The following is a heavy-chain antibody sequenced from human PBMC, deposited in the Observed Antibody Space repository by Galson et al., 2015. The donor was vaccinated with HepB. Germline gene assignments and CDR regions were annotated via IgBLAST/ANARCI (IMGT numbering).Heavy chain of an antibody. CDR3: ARVGTDIVATIADY. CDR1: GGSFSDYY. CDR2: IKQDGSEK. Sequence: ETLSLTCAVYGGSFSDYYWSWVRQAPGKGLEWVANIKQDGSEKYYVDSVKGRFTISRDNAKNSLYLQMNSLRAEDTAMYYCARVGTDIVATIADYWGQGTLVTVSS. V-gene: IGHV3-7*03. J-gene: IGHJ4*02. D-gene: IGHD5-12*01.